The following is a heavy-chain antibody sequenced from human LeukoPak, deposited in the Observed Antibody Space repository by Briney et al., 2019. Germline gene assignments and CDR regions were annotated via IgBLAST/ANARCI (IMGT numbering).Heavy chain of an antibody. CDR3: ARRGGIIRGVASYYYMDV. D-gene: IGHD3-10*01. CDR1: RASISSYY. J-gene: IGHJ6*03. Sequence: PSETLSLTCTVSRASISSYYWSWIRQPPGKGLEWIGYIYYTGNSNYNPSLKSRVTISVDTSKNQFSLKLSSVTAADTAAYYCARRGGIIRGVASYYYMDVWGKGTTVTISS. V-gene: IGHV4-59*08. CDR2: IYYTGNS.